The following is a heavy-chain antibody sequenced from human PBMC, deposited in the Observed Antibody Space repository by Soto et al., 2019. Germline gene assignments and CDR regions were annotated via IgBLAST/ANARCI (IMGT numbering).Heavy chain of an antibody. CDR3: AKATTNGGWFNPFDS. CDR2: LSGSGTST. CDR1: GFSFVNYA. J-gene: IGHJ4*02. Sequence: GGSLRLSCAASGFSFVNYAMNWVRQAPGKGLEWVSGLSGSGTSTYHADSVKGRFTISRDNSRDTLFLQMNSLTADDTAVYYCAKATTNGGWFNPFDSWGQGALVTVSS. V-gene: IGHV3-23*01. D-gene: IGHD6-19*01.